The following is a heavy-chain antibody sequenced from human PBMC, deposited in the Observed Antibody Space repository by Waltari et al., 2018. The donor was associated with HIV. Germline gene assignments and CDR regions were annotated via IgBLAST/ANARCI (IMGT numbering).Heavy chain of an antibody. D-gene: IGHD3-3*01. CDR3: ARGGTDEWPTR. Sequence: QVHLQQWGSGLLTPPQTLSLTCAVYVVSFRRHHWSGIRQPQGKGLEWMGEINHSGSTNYNPSLKSRVTISVDTSQTQFSMKLSSVTAADTAVYYCARGGTDEWPTRWGQGTLVTVSS. J-gene: IGHJ4*02. CDR2: INHSGST. CDR1: VVSFRRHH. V-gene: IGHV4-34*01.